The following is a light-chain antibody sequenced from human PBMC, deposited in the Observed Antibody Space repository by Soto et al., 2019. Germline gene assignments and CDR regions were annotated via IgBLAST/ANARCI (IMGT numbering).Light chain of an antibody. CDR2: GAS. CDR3: QQYGTSPLI. V-gene: IGKV3-20*01. Sequence: EIVLTQSPGTLSLSPGERATLSCRASQSVSSSYLAWYQQKPGQAPRLVIYGASSRATGIPDRFSGSGSGTDFTLTLSRLEPEDFAVYSCQQYGTSPLIFGQGTKLEIK. CDR1: QSVSSSY. J-gene: IGKJ2*01.